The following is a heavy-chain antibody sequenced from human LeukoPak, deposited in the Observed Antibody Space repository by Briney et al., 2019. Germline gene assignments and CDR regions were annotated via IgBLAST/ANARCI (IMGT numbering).Heavy chain of an antibody. CDR2: ISAYNGNT. V-gene: IGHV1-18*01. CDR1: GYTFTSYG. D-gene: IGHD6-19*01. J-gene: IGHJ4*02. Sequence: EASVKVSCKASGYTFTSYGISWVRQAPGQGLEWMGWISAYNGNTNYAQKLQGRVTMTTDTSTSTAYMELRSLRSDDTAVYYCARDTGAHKYSSGWPFDYWGQGTLVTVSS. CDR3: ARDTGAHKYSSGWPFDY.